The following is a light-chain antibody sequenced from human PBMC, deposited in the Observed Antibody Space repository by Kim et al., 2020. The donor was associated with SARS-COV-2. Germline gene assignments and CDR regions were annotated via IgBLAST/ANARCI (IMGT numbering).Light chain of an antibody. CDR3: QQYNNWPQYT. CDR2: GES. J-gene: IGKJ2*01. Sequence: VSPGERATLPFRASQKVSSNFAWYQQKPGQAPRLPIYGESTRATGIPARFSGSGSGTEFTLTISSLQSEDFAVYYWQQYNNWPQYTFGQGTKLEI. V-gene: IGKV3-15*01. CDR1: QKVSSN.